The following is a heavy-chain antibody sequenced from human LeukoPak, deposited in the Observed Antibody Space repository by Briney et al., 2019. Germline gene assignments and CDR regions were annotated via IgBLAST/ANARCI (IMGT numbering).Heavy chain of an antibody. CDR3: VRDKDGYNF. CDR1: GFNFNTYF. CDR2: IDTDGKTT. V-gene: IGHV3-74*01. D-gene: IGHD5-24*01. Sequence: GGSLRLPCAASGFNFNTYFMHWVRQVPGKGLVWVSRIDTDGKTTTYADSVKGRFTISRDNAKNTVYLQMNSLRAEDTAVYYCVRDKDGYNFWGQGTLVSVSS. J-gene: IGHJ4*02.